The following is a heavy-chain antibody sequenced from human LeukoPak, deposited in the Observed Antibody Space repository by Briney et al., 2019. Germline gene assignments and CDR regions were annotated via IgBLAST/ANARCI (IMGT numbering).Heavy chain of an antibody. J-gene: IGHJ4*02. Sequence: GGSLRLSCAASGFTFSSYWMYWVRQAPGKGLEWVAIIKQDGTETFYVDSVKGRFTISRDNVKNSLYLQMNSLRIEDAAVYYCMGGRGWLPENWGQGTLVTVSS. CDR1: GFTFSSYW. D-gene: IGHD3-22*01. CDR2: IKQDGTET. V-gene: IGHV3-7*01. CDR3: MGGRGWLPEN.